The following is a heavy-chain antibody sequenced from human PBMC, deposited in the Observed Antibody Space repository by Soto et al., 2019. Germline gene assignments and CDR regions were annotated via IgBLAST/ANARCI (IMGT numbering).Heavy chain of an antibody. J-gene: IGHJ4*02. V-gene: IGHV1-3*01. CDR2: INGGNGDT. Sequence: QVQLVQSGAEVKKPEASVKVSCKASGYTFTGYAIHWVRQPPGQRHEWMGWINGGNGDTKYSQKFQGRVTITRDTSASTAYMELTSLGSEDTAVYHCARGYCSSTSCQYYFDFWGQGTLVTVSS. D-gene: IGHD2-2*01. CDR1: GYTFTGYA. CDR3: ARGYCSSTSCQYYFDF.